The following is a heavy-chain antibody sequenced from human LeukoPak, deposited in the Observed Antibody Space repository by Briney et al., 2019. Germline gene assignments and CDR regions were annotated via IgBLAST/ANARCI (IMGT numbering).Heavy chain of an antibody. CDR1: GGSISSHY. CDR2: IYYSGST. J-gene: IGHJ4*02. D-gene: IGHD3-22*01. CDR3: ARIVYDSSGYFDY. V-gene: IGHV4-59*11. Sequence: SETLSLTCTVSGGSISSHYWSWIRQPPGKGLEWIGYIYYSGSTNYNPSLKSRVTISVDASKNQFSLKLSSVTAADTAVYYCARIVYDSSGYFDYWGQGTLVTVSS.